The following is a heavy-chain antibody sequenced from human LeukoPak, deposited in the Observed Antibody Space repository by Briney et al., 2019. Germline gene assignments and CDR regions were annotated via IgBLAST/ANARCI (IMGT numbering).Heavy chain of an antibody. CDR2: ISSSSSTL. D-gene: IGHD5-24*01. J-gene: IGHJ3*02. CDR1: GFTFDDYG. CDR3: ARDLEMAPSGAFDI. V-gene: IGHV3-48*04. Sequence: QSGGSLRLSCAASGFTFDDYGMSWVRQAPGKGLERVSYISSSSSTLYYVDSVKGRFTISRGNAKNSLYLQMNSLRAEDTAVYYCARDLEMAPSGAFDIWGQGTMVIVSS.